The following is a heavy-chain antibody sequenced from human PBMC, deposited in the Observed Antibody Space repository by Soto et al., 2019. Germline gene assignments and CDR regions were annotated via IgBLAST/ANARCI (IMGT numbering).Heavy chain of an antibody. D-gene: IGHD3-10*01. CDR1: GFTFSSYA. CDR2: ISGSGGST. J-gene: IGHJ4*02. Sequence: GGSLRLSCAASGFTFSSYAMSWVRQAPGKGLEWVSAISGSGGSTYYADSVKGRFTISRDNSKNTLYLQMNSLRAEDTAVYYCAKDQYYYGSGSPTLFDYWGQGTLVTVSS. CDR3: AKDQYYYGSGSPTLFDY. V-gene: IGHV3-23*01.